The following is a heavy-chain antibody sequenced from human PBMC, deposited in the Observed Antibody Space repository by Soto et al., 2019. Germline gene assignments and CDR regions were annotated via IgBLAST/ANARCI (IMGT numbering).Heavy chain of an antibody. Sequence: QVQVVESGGGEVQPGRSLRLSCAASGFIFSNYGMHWVRQAPGKGLEWVAAIWSDGSQKYFADSVKGRFTMSRDNSKNTLYLQMNSLRAGDTAVYYCARARHTLSSSWYTGYYDSSGYRPLGMDVWGQGTTVTVSS. D-gene: IGHD3-22*01. CDR3: ARARHTLSSSWYTGYYDSSGYRPLGMDV. CDR2: IWSDGSQK. J-gene: IGHJ6*02. CDR1: GFIFSNYG. V-gene: IGHV3-33*01.